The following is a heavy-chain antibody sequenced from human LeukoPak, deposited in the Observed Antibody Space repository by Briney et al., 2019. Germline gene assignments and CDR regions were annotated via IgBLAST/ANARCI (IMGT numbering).Heavy chain of an antibody. V-gene: IGHV4-59*10. D-gene: IGHD3-3*01. CDR3: ARGHYDFWSGYYMETYHNWFDP. CDR1: GGSFSGYY. Sequence: KTSETLSLTCAVYGGSFSGYYWSWIRQPAGKGLEWIGRIYTSGSTNYNPSLKSRVTISVDTSKNQFSLKLSSVTAADTAVYYCARGHYDFWSGYYMETYHNWFDPWGQGTLVTVSS. CDR2: IYTSGST. J-gene: IGHJ5*02.